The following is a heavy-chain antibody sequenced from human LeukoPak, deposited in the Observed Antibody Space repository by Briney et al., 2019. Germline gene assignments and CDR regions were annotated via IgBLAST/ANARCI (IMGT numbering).Heavy chain of an antibody. D-gene: IGHD6-19*01. V-gene: IGHV4-59*01. J-gene: IGHJ3*02. CDR3: ARVFRSGNDAFDI. CDR2: IYYSGST. Sequence: SETLSLTCTVSGGSISSYYWSWIRQPPGKGLEWIGYIYYSGSTNYSPSLKSRVTISVDTSKNQFSLKLSSVTAADTAVYYCARVFRSGNDAFDIWGQGTMVTVSS. CDR1: GGSISSYY.